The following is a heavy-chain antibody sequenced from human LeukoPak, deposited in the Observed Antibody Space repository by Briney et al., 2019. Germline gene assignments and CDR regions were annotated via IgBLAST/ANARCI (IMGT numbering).Heavy chain of an antibody. Sequence: GGSLRLSCAASGFTLKNGWMSWVRQAPGKGPEWVGRIRSKNDGGRKDYDATVKSRLTISRDESNNTLYLQMNSLKSEDTAVYYCTTGTAQHWLSLDYWGQGTLVTVSS. CDR1: GFTLKNGW. CDR2: IRSKNDGGRK. V-gene: IGHV3-15*01. J-gene: IGHJ4*02. CDR3: TTGTAQHWLSLDY. D-gene: IGHD6-19*01.